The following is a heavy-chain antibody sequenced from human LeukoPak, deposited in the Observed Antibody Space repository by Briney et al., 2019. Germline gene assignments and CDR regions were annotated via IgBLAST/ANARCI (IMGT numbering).Heavy chain of an antibody. V-gene: IGHV3-7*05. CDR1: GFTFNNFG. Sequence: GGSLRLSCAASGFTFNNFGMHWVRQAPGKGLEWVANIKQDGSEKYYVDSVKGRFTISRDNAKNSLYLQMNSLRAEDTAVYYCARDKYSSSSYWGQGTLVTVSS. D-gene: IGHD6-6*01. J-gene: IGHJ4*02. CDR3: ARDKYSSSSY. CDR2: IKQDGSEK.